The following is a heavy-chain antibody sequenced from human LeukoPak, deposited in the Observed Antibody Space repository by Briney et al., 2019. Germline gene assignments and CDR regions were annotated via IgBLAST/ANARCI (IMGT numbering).Heavy chain of an antibody. CDR2: ISYDGSNK. J-gene: IGHJ4*02. CDR3: ARDVSYYYDSSGYLDY. D-gene: IGHD3-22*01. V-gene: IGHV3-30-3*01. Sequence: GGSLRLSCAASGFTFSRNWMTWVRQAPGKGLEWVAVISYDGSNKYYADSVKGRFTISRDNSKNTLYLQMNSLRAEDTAVYYCARDVSYYYDSSGYLDYWGQGTLVTVSS. CDR1: GFTFSRNW.